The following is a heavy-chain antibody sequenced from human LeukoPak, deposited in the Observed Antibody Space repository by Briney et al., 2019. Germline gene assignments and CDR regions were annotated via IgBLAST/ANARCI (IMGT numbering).Heavy chain of an antibody. CDR3: AREGSRSDDAFDI. J-gene: IGHJ3*02. Sequence: GRSLRHSCAASGFTFNTYTMHWVRQAPGEGLQWVALMSYDRSNEHYADSVKGRFTISRDNSKNTLYLQMTSLRLEDTAVYYCAREGSRSDDAFDIWGQGTLVTVSS. CDR1: GFTFNTYT. CDR2: MSYDRSNE. V-gene: IGHV3-30*04.